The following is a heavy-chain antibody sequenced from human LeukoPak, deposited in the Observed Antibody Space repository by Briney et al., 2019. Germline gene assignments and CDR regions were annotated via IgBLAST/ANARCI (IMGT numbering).Heavy chain of an antibody. CDR3: AREGQVVSLDY. CDR2: ISSSGST. J-gene: IGHJ4*02. D-gene: IGHD2-21*01. CDR1: GDSISSGDYY. Sequence: PSQTLSLTCTVSGDSISSGDYYWSWIRQPAGKGLEWIGRISSSGSTNYNPSLKSRVTISVDTSENQFSLKLSSVTAADTAVYFCAREGQVVSLDYWGQGTLVTVSS. V-gene: IGHV4-61*02.